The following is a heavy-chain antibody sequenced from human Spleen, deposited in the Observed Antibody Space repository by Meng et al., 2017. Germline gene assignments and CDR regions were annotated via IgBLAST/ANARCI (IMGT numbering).Heavy chain of an antibody. D-gene: IGHD6-13*01. CDR2: IDPKSGDT. Sequence: QLVQSGAEVKKPGASVKVSCKPSGYNFPDYWLHWVRRAPGQGLEWMGRIDPKSGDTHYAQRFQGRVTMTGDTSISTAYMELSGLRSDDTAMYYCARDEDISAAGKLFGDYWGQGTLVTVSS. V-gene: IGHV1-2*06. CDR3: ARDEDISAAGKLFGDY. J-gene: IGHJ4*02. CDR1: GYNFPDYW.